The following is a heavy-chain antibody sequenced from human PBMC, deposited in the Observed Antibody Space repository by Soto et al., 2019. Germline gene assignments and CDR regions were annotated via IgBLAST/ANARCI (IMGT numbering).Heavy chain of an antibody. D-gene: IGHD6-6*01. CDR1: GFTFSSCA. J-gene: IGHJ4*02. V-gene: IGHV3-23*01. CDR2: ISGNGGNT. CDR3: AKSIAARPYDY. Sequence: PGESLKISCAASGFTFSSCAMSWVRQAPGKGLEWVSAISGNGGNTYYVDSVKGRFTVSRDNSENTLYLQMNSLRAEDTAVYYCAKSIAARPYDYWSQGTLVTVS.